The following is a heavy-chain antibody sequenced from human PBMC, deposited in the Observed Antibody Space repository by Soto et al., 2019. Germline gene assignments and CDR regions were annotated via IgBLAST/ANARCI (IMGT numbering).Heavy chain of an antibody. CDR3: ARIRHYYDYVWGSYRPGGRFDY. CDR1: GGSFSGYY. J-gene: IGHJ4*02. D-gene: IGHD3-16*02. V-gene: IGHV4-34*01. Sequence: QVQLQQWGAGLLKPSETLSLTCAVYGGSFSGYYWSWIRQPPGKGLEWIGEINHSGSTNYNPSLKSRVTISVDTSKNQFSLKLSSVTAAGTAVYYCARIRHYYDYVWGSYRPGGRFDYWGQGTLVTVSS. CDR2: INHSGST.